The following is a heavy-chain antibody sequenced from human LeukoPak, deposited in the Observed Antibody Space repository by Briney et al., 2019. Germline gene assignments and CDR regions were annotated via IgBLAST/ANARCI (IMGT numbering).Heavy chain of an antibody. V-gene: IGHV1-69*13. CDR3: TAMADRYYYYYMDV. CDR2: IIPIFGTA. D-gene: IGHD5-18*01. Sequence: SVKVSCKASGGTFISYAISWVRQAPGQGLEWMGGIIPIFGTANYAQKFQGRVTITADESTSTAYMELSSLRSEDTAVYYCTAMADRYYYYYMDVWGKGTTVTVSS. J-gene: IGHJ6*03. CDR1: GGTFISYA.